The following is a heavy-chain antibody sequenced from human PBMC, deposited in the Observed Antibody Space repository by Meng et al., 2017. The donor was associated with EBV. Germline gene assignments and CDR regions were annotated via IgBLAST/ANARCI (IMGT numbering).Heavy chain of an antibody. V-gene: IGHV1-69*01. CDR2: FLPRLGAP. CDR3: ASESGRGYTPDY. J-gene: IGHJ4*02. D-gene: IGHD3-10*01. CDR1: GGPFRYYA. Sequence: QVQLVRSAAEGKKPGSSVTVSCKTSGGPFRYYAISWVRQAPGQGLEWLGGFLPRLGAPNYAQKFHGRVRITADESTSTHYMDLSSLRSEDTAIYYCASESGRGYTPDYWGQGTLVTVFS.